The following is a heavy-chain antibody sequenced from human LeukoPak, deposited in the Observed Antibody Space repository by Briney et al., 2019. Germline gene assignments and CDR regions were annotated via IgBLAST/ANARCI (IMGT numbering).Heavy chain of an antibody. Sequence: PSETLSLTCTVYGGSFSGYYWSWIRQPPGKGLEWIGEINHSGSTNYNPSLKSRVTISVDTSKNQFSLKLSSVTAADTAVYYCARGFDIAAAGTSIVDYWGQGTLVTVSS. D-gene: IGHD6-13*01. V-gene: IGHV4-34*01. J-gene: IGHJ4*02. CDR3: ARGFDIAAAGTSIVDY. CDR2: INHSGST. CDR1: GGSFSGYY.